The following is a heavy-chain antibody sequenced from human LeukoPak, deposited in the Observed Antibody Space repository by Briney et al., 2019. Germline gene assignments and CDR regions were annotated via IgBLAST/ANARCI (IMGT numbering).Heavy chain of an antibody. J-gene: IGHJ5*01. Sequence: GASVSVSCKASGYSFTGYYIHWVRQAPGQGPEWMGWISPNSGGTKYAQRSQGRVTMTRDTSISTAYMDLSSLTSDDTAVYFCARGYRDSIGPCLDSWGQGTLVTVSS. CDR1: GYSFTGYY. CDR3: ARGYRDSIGPCLDS. V-gene: IGHV1-2*02. CDR2: ISPNSGGT. D-gene: IGHD3-22*01.